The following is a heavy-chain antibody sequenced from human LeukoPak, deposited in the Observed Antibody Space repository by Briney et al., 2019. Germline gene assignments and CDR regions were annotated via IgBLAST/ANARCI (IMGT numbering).Heavy chain of an antibody. Sequence: ASVKVSCKASGYTFTSYDINWVRQATGQGLEWMGWMNPNSGSTGYAQKFQGRVTMTRNTSISTAYMELSSLRSEDTAVYYCARGLRDYVWGSYRYIPWGQGTLVTVSS. D-gene: IGHD3-16*02. V-gene: IGHV1-8*01. CDR1: GYTFTSYD. CDR3: ARGLRDYVWGSYRYIP. J-gene: IGHJ5*02. CDR2: MNPNSGST.